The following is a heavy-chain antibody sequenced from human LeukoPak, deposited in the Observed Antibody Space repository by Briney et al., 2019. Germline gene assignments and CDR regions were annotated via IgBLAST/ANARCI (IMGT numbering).Heavy chain of an antibody. CDR2: IYSGGST. V-gene: IGHV3-53*01. J-gene: IGHJ4*02. D-gene: IGHD5-12*01. Sequence: GGSLRLSCAASGFTFSSYGMSWVRQAPGKGLEWVSVIYSGGSTYYADSVKGRFTISRDNSKNTLYLQMNSLRAEDTAVYYCARDAGPYSGYEFDYWGQGTLVTVSS. CDR3: ARDAGPYSGYEFDY. CDR1: GFTFSSYG.